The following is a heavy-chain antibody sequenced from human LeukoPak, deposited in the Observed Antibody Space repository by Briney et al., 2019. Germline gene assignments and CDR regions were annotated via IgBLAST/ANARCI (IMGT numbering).Heavy chain of an antibody. J-gene: IGHJ4*02. V-gene: IGHV3-74*03. CDR2: INSDGSSI. Sequence: GSLRLSCAASRFTFSSYWMHWVRQAPGKGLVWVSRINSDGSSITYADSVKGRFTISRDNAKNTLYLQMNSLRVEDTAVYYCAREGRVSGYDFDCWGQGTLVTVSS. CDR1: RFTFSSYW. CDR3: AREGRVSGYDFDC. D-gene: IGHD5-12*01.